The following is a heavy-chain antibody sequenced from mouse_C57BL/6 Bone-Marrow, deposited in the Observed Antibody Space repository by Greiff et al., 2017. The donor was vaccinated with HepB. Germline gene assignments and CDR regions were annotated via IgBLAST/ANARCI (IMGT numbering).Heavy chain of an antibody. V-gene: IGHV1-64*01. CDR3: ARLSSYYYGSSSFDY. CDR1: GYTFTSYW. D-gene: IGHD1-1*01. CDR2: IHPNSGST. J-gene: IGHJ2*01. Sequence: QVQLQQPGAELVKPGASVKLSCKASGYTFTSYWMHWVKQRPGQGLEWIGMIHPNSGSTNYNEKFKSKATLTVDKSSSTAYMQLSSLTSEDSAVYYCARLSSYYYGSSSFDYWGQGTTLTVSS.